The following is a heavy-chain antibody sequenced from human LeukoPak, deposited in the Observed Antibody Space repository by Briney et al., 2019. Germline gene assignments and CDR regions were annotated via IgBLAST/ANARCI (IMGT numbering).Heavy chain of an antibody. Sequence: ASVKVSCKASGGTFSSYAISWVRQAPGQGLEWMGGIIPIFGTANYAQKFQGRVTITADESTSTAYMELSSLRSEDTAVYYCARGPGIVVVPAAIGPLDYWGQGTLVTVSS. CDR3: ARGPGIVVVPAAIGPLDY. D-gene: IGHD2-2*02. CDR1: GGTFSSYA. V-gene: IGHV1-69*01. CDR2: IIPIFGTA. J-gene: IGHJ4*02.